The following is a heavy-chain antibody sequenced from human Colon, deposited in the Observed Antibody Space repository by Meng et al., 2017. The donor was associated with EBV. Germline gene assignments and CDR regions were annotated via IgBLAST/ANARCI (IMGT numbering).Heavy chain of an antibody. D-gene: IGHD5-24*01. CDR2: IYYSGST. CDR1: GGSISSGGYY. V-gene: IGHV4-31*03. J-gene: IGHJ4*02. CDR3: ARGPSRWLQFSFDY. Sequence: VPLQGSGPGLVKPSQTLSLTCTVSGGSISSGGYYWSWIRQHPGKGLEWIGYIYYSGSTYYNPSLKSRVTISIDTSKNQFSLKLSSVTAADTAVYYCARGPSRWLQFSFDYWGQGTLVTVSS.